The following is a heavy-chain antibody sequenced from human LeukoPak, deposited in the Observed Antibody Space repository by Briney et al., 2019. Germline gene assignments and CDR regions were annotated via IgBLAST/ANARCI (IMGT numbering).Heavy chain of an antibody. CDR3: ARDPGTWYYDSSGYYYARGYFDL. V-gene: IGHV4-38-2*02. D-gene: IGHD3-22*01. CDR2: IYYSGST. J-gene: IGHJ2*01. Sequence: PSETLSLTCTVSGYSINSGYYWGWIRQPPGKGLEWIAVIYYSGSTNYNPSLKSRVTISVDTSKNQFSLKLSSVTAADTAVYYCARDPGTWYYDSSGYYYARGYFDLWGRGTLVTVSS. CDR1: GYSINSGYY.